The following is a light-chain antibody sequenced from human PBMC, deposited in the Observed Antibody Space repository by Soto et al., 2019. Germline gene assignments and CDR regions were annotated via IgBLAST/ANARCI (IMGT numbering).Light chain of an antibody. V-gene: IGKV3-15*01. Sequence: EFVLTQSPGTLSLSPVERATLSCMASQSVGRNYLAWYQQKPGQAPRLLIYAASTRATGIPARFSGSGSGTEFTLTISSLQSEDFAVYYCQHYTNWPLTFGGGTKVDIK. CDR2: AAS. J-gene: IGKJ4*01. CDR1: QSVGRN. CDR3: QHYTNWPLT.